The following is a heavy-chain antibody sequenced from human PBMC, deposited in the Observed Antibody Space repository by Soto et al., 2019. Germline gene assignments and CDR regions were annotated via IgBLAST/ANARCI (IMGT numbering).Heavy chain of an antibody. Sequence: GGSLRLSCAASGFTFSSYALEWVRQAPGKGLEWVAVISYDGSTKFYADSVKGRFTISSDNSKNTLYLQMNSLRAEDTAVYYCARDQSSTVITSPDCDPWGQGTLVTVSS. V-gene: IGHV3-30-3*01. J-gene: IGHJ5*02. D-gene: IGHD4-17*01. CDR3: ARDQSSTVITSPDCDP. CDR2: ISYDGSTK. CDR1: GFTFSSYA.